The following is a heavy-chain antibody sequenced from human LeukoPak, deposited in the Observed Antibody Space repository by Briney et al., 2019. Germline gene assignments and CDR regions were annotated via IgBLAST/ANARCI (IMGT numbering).Heavy chain of an antibody. CDR2: ISAYNGNT. CDR3: ARDVSPGGVIVNFDY. Sequence: GASVKVSCKASGYTFTSYGISWVRQAPGQGLEWMGWISAYNGNTSYAQKLQGRVTMTTDTSTSTAYMELRSLRSDDTAVYYCARDVSPGGVIVNFDYWGQGTLVTVSS. D-gene: IGHD3-16*02. J-gene: IGHJ4*02. CDR1: GYTFTSYG. V-gene: IGHV1-18*01.